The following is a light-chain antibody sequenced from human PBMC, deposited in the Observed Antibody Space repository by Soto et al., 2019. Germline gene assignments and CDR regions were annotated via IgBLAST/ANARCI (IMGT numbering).Light chain of an antibody. CDR1: SFDVDDYNS. V-gene: IGLV2-14*01. CDR2: EVN. CDR3: SLYTTSSTPSYV. Sequence: QSALTQPASVSGSPGQSITISCTGTSFDVDDYNSVSWYQQPPGKAPKLTIYEVNNRPSGVSNRFSGSNSDNTASLTISGLQAEDEADYYCSLYTTSSTPSYVFGTGTKVTVL. J-gene: IGLJ1*01.